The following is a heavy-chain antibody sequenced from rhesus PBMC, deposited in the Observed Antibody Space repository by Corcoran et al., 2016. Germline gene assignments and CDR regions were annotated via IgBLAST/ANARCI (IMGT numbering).Heavy chain of an antibody. D-gene: IGHD6-25*01. CDR3: ARDGGSWKGYFDY. Sequence: QVQLQESGPGLVKPSETLSLTCAVSGYSISGYYWSWIRQAPGKGLEWIWYITYSGSTRYNPSLKCRVTISRDTSKNQFSLKLSSVTAADTAVYYCARDGGSWKGYFDYWGQGVLVTVSS. CDR1: GYSISGYY. J-gene: IGHJ4*01. CDR2: ITYSGST. V-gene: IGHV4-122*02.